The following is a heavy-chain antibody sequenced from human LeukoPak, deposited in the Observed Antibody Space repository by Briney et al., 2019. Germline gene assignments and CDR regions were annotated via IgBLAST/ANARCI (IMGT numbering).Heavy chain of an antibody. Sequence: ASVKVSCKASGYTFIGYSISWVRQAPGHGLEWMGWITPYNGNTNYVQSFQGRVTMTTDTSTSTAYMELRSLRSDDTAVYYCAREYGGNPGLFGYWGQGTLVTVSS. CDR1: GYTFIGYS. CDR2: ITPYNGNT. V-gene: IGHV1-18*01. D-gene: IGHD4-23*01. J-gene: IGHJ4*02. CDR3: AREYGGNPGLFGY.